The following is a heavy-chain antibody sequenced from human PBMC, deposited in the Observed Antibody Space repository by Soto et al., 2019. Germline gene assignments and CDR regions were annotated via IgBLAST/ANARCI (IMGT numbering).Heavy chain of an antibody. CDR2: ISGSGNSI. J-gene: IGHJ5*02. CDR3: ATLSTQFDR. V-gene: IGHV3-11*01. Sequence: QVLLVESGGGLVKPGGSLRLSCAASGFTFSDYYMSRIRQAPGMGLEWVSYISGSGNSIYYADSVKGRFTISRDNAKNSLYLQMNSLRVEDTAVYYCATLSTQFDRWGQGNLVTVSS. CDR1: GFTFSDYY. D-gene: IGHD1-1*01.